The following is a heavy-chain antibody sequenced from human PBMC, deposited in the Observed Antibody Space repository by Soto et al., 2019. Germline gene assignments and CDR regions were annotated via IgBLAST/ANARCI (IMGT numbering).Heavy chain of an antibody. Sequence: PGGSLRLSCTCSGFRFSAHAMTWVRQAPGKGLEWVGFIRNTPYGGTTDYAASVRGRFTISRDDSESIAYLQMNSLRAEDTAVYYCAREIVPRYYDSSAPWPFDPWGQGTLVTVSS. D-gene: IGHD3-22*01. CDR3: AREIVPRYYDSSAPWPFDP. V-gene: IGHV3-49*04. J-gene: IGHJ5*02. CDR1: GFRFSAHA. CDR2: IRNTPYGGTT.